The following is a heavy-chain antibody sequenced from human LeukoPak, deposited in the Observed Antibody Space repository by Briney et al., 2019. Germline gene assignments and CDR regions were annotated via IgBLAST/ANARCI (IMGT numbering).Heavy chain of an antibody. CDR3: ATKQWLAPPPDS. CDR2: INTDGTVT. D-gene: IGHD6-19*01. Sequence: GGSLRLSCAAPGFTFSKYWMLWVRQAPGKGLESVSRINTDGTVTTYADSVKGRFTVSRDNADKTMFLQMNGVRDEDTAVYYCATKQWLAPPPDSWGQGTPVTVSS. CDR1: GFTFSKYW. V-gene: IGHV3-74*01. J-gene: IGHJ4*02.